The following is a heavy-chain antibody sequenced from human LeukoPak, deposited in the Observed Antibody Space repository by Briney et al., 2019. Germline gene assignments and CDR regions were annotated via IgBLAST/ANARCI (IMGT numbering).Heavy chain of an antibody. CDR2: IKQDGGEK. D-gene: IGHD3-22*01. CDR3: ARDNYYDSSGYYYAFDY. CDR1: GFIVSNNY. Sequence: GGSLRLSCVASGFIVSNNYMSWVRQAPGKGLEWVANIKQDGGEKYYVDSVKGRFTISRDNAKNSLYLQMNSLRAEDTAVYYCARDNYYDSSGYYYAFDYWGQGTLVTVSS. J-gene: IGHJ4*02. V-gene: IGHV3-7*03.